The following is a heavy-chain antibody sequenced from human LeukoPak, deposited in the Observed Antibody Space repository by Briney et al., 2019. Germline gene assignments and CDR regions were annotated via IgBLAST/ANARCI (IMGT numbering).Heavy chain of an antibody. D-gene: IGHD4-17*01. J-gene: IGHJ4*02. CDR3: AGGYTVTTFTY. V-gene: IGHV4-34*01. CDR1: GGPFSGYY. Sequence: SETLSLTCAVYGGPFSGYYWRWIRQPPEKVLEWIGEINHSGSTNYNPSLKSRVTISVDTSKNQFSLKLSSVTAADTAVYYCAGGYTVTTFTYWGQGTLVTVSS. CDR2: INHSGST.